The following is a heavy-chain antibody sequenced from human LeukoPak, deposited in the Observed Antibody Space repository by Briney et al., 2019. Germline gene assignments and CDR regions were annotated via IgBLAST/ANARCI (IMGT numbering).Heavy chain of an antibody. CDR3: ARVGLYGSGSYTENHFDY. D-gene: IGHD3-10*01. Sequence: GASVKVSCKASGYTFTSYGISWVRQAPGQGLEWMGWISAYNGNTNYAQKLQGRVTMTTDTSTSTAYMELSSLRSEDTAVYYCARVGLYGSGSYTENHFDYWGQGTLVTVSS. CDR1: GYTFTSYG. CDR2: ISAYNGNT. V-gene: IGHV1-18*01. J-gene: IGHJ4*02.